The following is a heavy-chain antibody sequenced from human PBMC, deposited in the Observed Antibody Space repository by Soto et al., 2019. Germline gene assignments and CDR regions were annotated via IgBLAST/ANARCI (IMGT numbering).Heavy chain of an antibody. D-gene: IGHD3-10*01. V-gene: IGHV4-31*03. CDR2: IYYSGST. Sequence: QVQLQESGPGLVKPSQTLSLTCTVSGGSISSGGYYWSWIRQHPGKGLEWIGYIYYSGSTYYNPSLKSRVTISVDTSKNQFSLKLSSVTAADTAVYYCARVNLPGFGELLYGLTGWFDPWGQGTLVTVSS. CDR3: ARVNLPGFGELLYGLTGWFDP. CDR1: GGSISSGGYY. J-gene: IGHJ5*02.